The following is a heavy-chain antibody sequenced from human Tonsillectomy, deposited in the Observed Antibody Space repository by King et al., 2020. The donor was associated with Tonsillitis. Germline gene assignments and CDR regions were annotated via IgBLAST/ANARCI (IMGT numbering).Heavy chain of an antibody. V-gene: IGHV3-43*01. CDR1: GFTFDDYT. D-gene: IGHD2-2*01. CDR3: AKESYANDAFDI. J-gene: IGHJ3*02. Sequence: QLVQSGGVVVQPGGSLRLSCAASGFTFDDYTMHWVRHAPGKGLEWVSLISWDGGSTYYADSVKGRFTISRDNSKNSLYLQMNSLRTEDTALYYCAKESYANDAFDIWGQGTMVTVSS. CDR2: ISWDGGST.